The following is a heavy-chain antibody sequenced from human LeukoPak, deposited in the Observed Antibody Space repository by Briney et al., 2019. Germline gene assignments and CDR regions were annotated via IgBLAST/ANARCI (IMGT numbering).Heavy chain of an antibody. Sequence: ASVKVSCKASGGTFITYTINWVRQAPGQGLEWMGGIIPIFGTANYAQKFQGRVTVTTDDSTSTAFMELSSLRSEDTAVYYCATYMLRDNWNVHTFDSWGQGTLVTVSS. D-gene: IGHD1-1*01. CDR1: GGTFITYT. V-gene: IGHV1-69*05. J-gene: IGHJ4*02. CDR3: ATYMLRDNWNVHTFDS. CDR2: IIPIFGTA.